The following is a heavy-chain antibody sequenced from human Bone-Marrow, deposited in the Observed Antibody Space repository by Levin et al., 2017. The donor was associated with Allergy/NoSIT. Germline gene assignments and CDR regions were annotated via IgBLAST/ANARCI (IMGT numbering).Heavy chain of an antibody. J-gene: IGHJ5*02. CDR1: GGSISSYY. CDR3: ARVLTDILTGDNWFDP. CDR2: IYYSGST. V-gene: IGHV4-59*01. Sequence: SQTLSLPCTVSGGSISSYYWSWIRQPPGKGLEWIGYIYYSGSTNYNPSLKSRVTISVDTSKNQFSLKLSSVTAADTAVYYCARVLTDILTGDNWFDPWGQGTLVTVSS. D-gene: IGHD3-9*01.